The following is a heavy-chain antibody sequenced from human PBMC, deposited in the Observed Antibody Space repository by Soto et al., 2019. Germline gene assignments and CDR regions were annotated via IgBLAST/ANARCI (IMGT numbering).Heavy chain of an antibody. CDR3: TRDMPGFWSGYALPYAFDI. CDR1: GFTFSSYA. CDR2: IRSKAYGGTT. J-gene: IGHJ3*02. D-gene: IGHD3-3*01. V-gene: IGHV3-49*04. Sequence: HPGGSLRLSCAASGFTFSSYAMSWVRQAPGKGLEWVGFIRSKAYGGTTEYAASVKGRFTISRDDSKSIAYLQMNSLKTEDTAVYYCTRDMPGFWSGYALPYAFDIWGQGTMVTVSS.